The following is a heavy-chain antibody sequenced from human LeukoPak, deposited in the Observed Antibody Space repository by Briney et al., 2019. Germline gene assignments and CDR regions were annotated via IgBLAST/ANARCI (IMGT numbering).Heavy chain of an antibody. D-gene: IGHD6-6*01. J-gene: IGHJ4*02. Sequence: PGRSLRLSCAASGFTFDDYAMHWVRQAPGKGLEWVSGISWNSGSIGYADSVKGRFTISRDNAKNSLYLQMNSLRAEDTALYFCAKDLSSSPLATFDYWGQGTLVTVSS. CDR2: ISWNSGSI. CDR3: AKDLSSSPLATFDY. V-gene: IGHV3-9*01. CDR1: GFTFDDYA.